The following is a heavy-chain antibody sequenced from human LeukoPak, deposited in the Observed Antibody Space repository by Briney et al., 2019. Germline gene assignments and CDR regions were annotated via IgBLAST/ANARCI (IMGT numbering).Heavy chain of an antibody. J-gene: IGHJ6*03. V-gene: IGHV1-46*01. CDR1: GYTFTSYY. D-gene: IGHD3-16*02. CDR2: INPSGGST. CDR3: ARDLSQQWTGELSPYYYYYMDV. Sequence: GASVKVSCKASGYTFTSYYMHWVRQAPGQGLEWMGIINPSGGSTSYAQKFQGRVTMTWDMSTSTVYMELSSLRSEDTAVYYCARDLSQQWTGELSPYYYYYMDVWGKGTTVTVSS.